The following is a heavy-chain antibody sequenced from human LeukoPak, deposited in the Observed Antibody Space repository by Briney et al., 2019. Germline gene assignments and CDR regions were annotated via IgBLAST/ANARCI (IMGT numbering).Heavy chain of an antibody. CDR3: ARDGIAAAGFDAFDI. CDR2: IYYSGST. J-gene: IGHJ3*02. Sequence: KTSETLSLTCTVSGGSISSYYWSWIRQPPGKGLEWIGYIYYSGSTNYNPSLKSRVTISVDTSKNQFSLKLSSVTAADTAVYYCARDGIAAAGFDAFDIWGQGTMVTVSS. D-gene: IGHD6-13*01. CDR1: GGSISSYY. V-gene: IGHV4-59*12.